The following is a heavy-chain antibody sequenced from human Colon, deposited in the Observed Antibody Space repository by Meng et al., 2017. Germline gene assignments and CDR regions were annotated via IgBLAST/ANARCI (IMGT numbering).Heavy chain of an antibody. CDR1: GGTFSSYA. D-gene: IGHD2-15*01. CDR2: IIPIFGTA. V-gene: IGHV1-69*13. CDR3: AGDPTLYCSGGSCYERGGFDY. Sequence: SSVKVSCKASGGTFSSYAISWVRQAPGQGLEWMGGIIPIFGTANYAQKFQGRVTITADESTSTAYMELSSLRSEDTAVYYCAGDPTLYCSGGSCYERGGFDYWGQGTLVTVSS. J-gene: IGHJ4*02.